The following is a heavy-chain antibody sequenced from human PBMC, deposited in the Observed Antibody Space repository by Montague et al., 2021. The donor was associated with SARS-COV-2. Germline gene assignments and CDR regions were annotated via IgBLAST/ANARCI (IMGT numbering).Heavy chain of an antibody. V-gene: IGHV3-13*04. D-gene: IGHD3-22*01. CDR2: IGTAGDT. CDR3: ARGDSSGYYYLFDY. Sequence: SLRLSCAASGFTFSSYDMHWVRQATGKGLEWVSAIGTAGDTYYPGSVKGRFTISRKNAKNSLYLQMNSLRAGDTAVYYCARGDSSGYYYLFDYWGQGTLVTVSS. J-gene: IGHJ4*02. CDR1: GFTFSSYD.